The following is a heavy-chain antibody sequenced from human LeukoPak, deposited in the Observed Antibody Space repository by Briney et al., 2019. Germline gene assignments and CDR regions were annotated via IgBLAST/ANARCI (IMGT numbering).Heavy chain of an antibody. CDR3: AKCSSSSNYYYGMDV. CDR2: VSGMGTNT. CDR1: GFTFSSYV. V-gene: IGHV3-23*01. D-gene: IGHD6-6*01. J-gene: IGHJ6*02. Sequence: QPGGSLRLSCAASGFTFSSYVMTWVRQAPGKGLEWVSSVSGMGTNTYYADSVKGRFTISRDNSKNTLYLQMNSLRAEDTAVYYCAKCSSSSNYYYGMDVWGQGTTITVSS.